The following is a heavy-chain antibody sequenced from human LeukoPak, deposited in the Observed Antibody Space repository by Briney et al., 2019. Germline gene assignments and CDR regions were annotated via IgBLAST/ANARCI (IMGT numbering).Heavy chain of an antibody. CDR3: AKEISASGTIGNWFDP. CDR1: GFTFDHYA. J-gene: IGHJ5*02. Sequence: GGSLRLSCAGSGFTFDHYAMHWVRHAPGQGLELVSLISGGGGSTYYADSVKGRFTISRDNSKNSLYLQMNSLRIEDTALYYCAKEISASGTIGNWFDPWGQGTLVTVFS. CDR2: ISGGGGST. V-gene: IGHV3-43*02. D-gene: IGHD3-10*01.